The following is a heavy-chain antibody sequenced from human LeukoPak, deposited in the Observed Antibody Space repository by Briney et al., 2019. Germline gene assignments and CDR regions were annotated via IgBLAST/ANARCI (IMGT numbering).Heavy chain of an antibody. J-gene: IGHJ3*02. CDR3: ARPIVGAHDAFDI. Sequence: GESLKISCKGSGYSFTSYWIGWVRQMPGKGLEWMGIIYPGDSDTRYSPSFQGQVTISADKFISTAYLQWSSLKASDTAMYYCARPIVGAHDAFDIWGQGTMVTVSS. CDR2: IYPGDSDT. CDR1: GYSFTSYW. D-gene: IGHD1-26*01. V-gene: IGHV5-51*01.